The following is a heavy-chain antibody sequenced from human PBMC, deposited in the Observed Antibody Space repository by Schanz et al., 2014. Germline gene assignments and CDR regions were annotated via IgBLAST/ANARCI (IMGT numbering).Heavy chain of an antibody. D-gene: IGHD2-8*02. Sequence: DVQLLESGGGLVQPGGSLRLSCAASGFTFTNYAMSWVRQAPGKGLEWVSAISGGGGTTYYADSVKGRFTISRDNSKSTLYVEMNSLRVEDTAVYYCAKTLFPGGTQTFGNWGRGTLVTVSS. V-gene: IGHV3-23*01. CDR2: ISGGGGTT. CDR3: AKTLFPGGTQTFGN. J-gene: IGHJ4*02. CDR1: GFTFTNYA.